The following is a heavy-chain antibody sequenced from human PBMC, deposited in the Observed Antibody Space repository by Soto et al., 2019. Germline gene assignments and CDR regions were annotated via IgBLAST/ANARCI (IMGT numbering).Heavy chain of an antibody. D-gene: IGHD1-7*01. CDR1: GGSISSSSYY. Sequence: PSETLSLTCTVSGGSISSSSYYWGWIRQPPGKGLEWIGSIYYSGSTYYNPSLKSRVTISVDTSKNQFSLKLSSVTAADTAVYYCARLMGLELPFYWFDPWGQGTLVTVSS. CDR2: IYYSGST. J-gene: IGHJ5*02. CDR3: ARLMGLELPFYWFDP. V-gene: IGHV4-39*01.